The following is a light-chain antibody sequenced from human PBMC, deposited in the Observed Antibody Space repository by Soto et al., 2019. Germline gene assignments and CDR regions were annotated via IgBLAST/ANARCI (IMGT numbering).Light chain of an antibody. J-gene: IGKJ4*01. CDR2: GSS. CDR1: ANVGTN. V-gene: IGKV3D-15*01. CDR3: QQYNNWGLS. Sequence: IVLTQSPATLSVSPGERVTLSCRASANVGTNLAWYQQRPGQPPRLRIYGSSTRATGISATFSGSGSRTEFTLTISSLQSEDSAVYYCQQYNNWGLSFGGGTRVEIK.